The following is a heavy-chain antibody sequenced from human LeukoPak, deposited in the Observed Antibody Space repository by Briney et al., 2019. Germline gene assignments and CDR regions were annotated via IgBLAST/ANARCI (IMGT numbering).Heavy chain of an antibody. CDR2: IYYSGST. Sequence: SETLSLTCTVSGGSIYNSSYYWGWIRQPPGKGLEWIGSIYYSGSTYYNPSLKSRVTISVDTSKNQFSLKLSSVTAADTAVYYCARAHDYGDYGHFDYWGQGTLVTVSS. V-gene: IGHV4-39*07. CDR3: ARAHDYGDYGHFDY. J-gene: IGHJ4*02. D-gene: IGHD4-17*01. CDR1: GGSIYNSSYY.